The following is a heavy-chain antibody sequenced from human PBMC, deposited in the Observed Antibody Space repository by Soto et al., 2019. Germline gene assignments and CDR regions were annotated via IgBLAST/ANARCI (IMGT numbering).Heavy chain of an antibody. CDR1: GYTFTSYG. CDR3: ARNYSSWYSNWFDP. CDR2: ISAYNGNT. D-gene: IGHD6-13*01. Sequence: VSCQASGYTFTSYGITWVRQAPGQGLEWMGWISAYNGNTNYAQKLQGRVTMTTDTSTSTAYMELRSLRSDDTAVYYCARNYSSWYSNWFDPWGQGTLVTVSS. V-gene: IGHV1-18*01. J-gene: IGHJ5*02.